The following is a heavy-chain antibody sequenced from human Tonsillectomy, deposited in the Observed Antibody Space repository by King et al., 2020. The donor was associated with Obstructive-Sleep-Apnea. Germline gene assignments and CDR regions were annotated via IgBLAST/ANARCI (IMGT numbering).Heavy chain of an antibody. D-gene: IGHD6-13*01. J-gene: IGHJ4*02. CDR3: SRLWAGFISSLPTTFYYFAY. V-gene: IGHV5-51*01. CDR1: GYSFTTYW. Sequence: VQLVESGAEVKKPGESLKISCEGSGYSFTTYWIGWVRQMPGKGLEWMGIIYPGDSDTRYSPSFQGQVTISADKSISTAYLQWSSLKASDTAMYYCSRLWAGFISSLPTTFYYFAYWGQGTLVTVSS. CDR2: IYPGDSDT.